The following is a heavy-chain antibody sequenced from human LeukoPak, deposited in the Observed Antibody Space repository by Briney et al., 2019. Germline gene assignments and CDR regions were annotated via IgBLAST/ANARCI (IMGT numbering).Heavy chain of an antibody. V-gene: IGHV3-23*01. CDR2: SGGSGDNT. Sequence: PGGSLRLSCAASGFSFSSYAMSWVRQAPGKGLEWISTSGGSGDNTYFADSVKGRFTISRDNSKNTLYLQMNSLRAEDTAVYYCARATTVQMAPYYFDYWGQGTLVTVSS. J-gene: IGHJ4*02. CDR1: GFSFSSYA. CDR3: ARATTVQMAPYYFDY. D-gene: IGHD1-14*01.